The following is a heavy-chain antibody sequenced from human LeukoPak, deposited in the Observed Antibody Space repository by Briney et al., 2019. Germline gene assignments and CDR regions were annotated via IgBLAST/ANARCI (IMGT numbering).Heavy chain of an antibody. V-gene: IGHV3-53*01. J-gene: IGHJ4*02. CDR1: GFTVSSNY. D-gene: IGHD4-17*01. Sequence: GGSLRLSCTASGFTVSSNYMSWVRQAPGKGLEWVSVIYSGGSTYYADSVKGRFTISRDNSKNTLYLQMNSLRAEDTAVYYCARGGRGSTVTTGYFDYGGQGTLVTVSS. CDR3: ARGGRGSTVTTGYFDY. CDR2: IYSGGST.